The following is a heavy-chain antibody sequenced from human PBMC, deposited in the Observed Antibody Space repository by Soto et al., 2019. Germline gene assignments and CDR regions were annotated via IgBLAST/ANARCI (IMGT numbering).Heavy chain of an antibody. CDR2: TYYRSNWRH. CDR1: GDSVSSNTAA. V-gene: IGHV6-1*01. D-gene: IGHD1-26*01. Sequence: SQTLSLTCAISGDSVSSNTAAWNWIRSSPSRGLEWLGRTYYRSNWRHDYAVSVKSRITVNPDTSKNHFSLKLSSVTAADTAVYYCARSYSGSYYFPLGPQDYWGQGTLVTVSS. J-gene: IGHJ4*02. CDR3: ARSYSGSYYFPLGPQDY.